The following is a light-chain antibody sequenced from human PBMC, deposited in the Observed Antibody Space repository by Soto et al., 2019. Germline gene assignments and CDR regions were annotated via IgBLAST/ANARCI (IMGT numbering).Light chain of an antibody. CDR1: QSLLNSKRYNY. Sequence: IVITQSPLSLPVTPGEPDSMSCRSSQSLLNSKRYNYLDWYLQKPGQSPQLLIYLGSDRASGVPDRFSGSGSGTDFTLKISRVEAEDVGVYYCMQALQTPITFGQGTRLEIK. V-gene: IGKV2-28*01. CDR3: MQALQTPIT. CDR2: LGS. J-gene: IGKJ5*01.